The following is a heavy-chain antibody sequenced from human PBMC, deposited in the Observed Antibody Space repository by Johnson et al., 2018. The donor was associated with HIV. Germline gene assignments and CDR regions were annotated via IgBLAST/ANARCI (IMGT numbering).Heavy chain of an antibody. CDR1: GFTFSSYA. CDR2: ISYDGSNK. D-gene: IGHD6-13*01. V-gene: IGHV3-30*04. J-gene: IGHJ3*01. CDR3: AKDRSGSWYGADAFDV. Sequence: QVQLVESGGGLVQPGGSLRLSCAASGFTFSSYAMHWVRQAPGKGLEWVAVISYDGSNKYYADSVKGRFTISRDNSKNTLYLQMNSLRAEDTAVYYCAKDRSGSWYGADAFDVWGQGTMVTVSS.